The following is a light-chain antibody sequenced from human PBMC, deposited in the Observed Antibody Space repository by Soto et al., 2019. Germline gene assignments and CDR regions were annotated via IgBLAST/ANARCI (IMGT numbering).Light chain of an antibody. CDR3: QQYNNWPPLT. V-gene: IGKV3-15*01. CDR2: SAS. CDR1: QFVSTN. J-gene: IGKJ4*01. Sequence: EVVMTQSPATLSVSPGERATLSCRASQFVSTNLAWYQQKPGQAPRLLIYSASTRATGIPAWFSGSGSGTEFTLTISSLQSEDFAVYYCQQYNNWPPLTFGGGTKVEIK.